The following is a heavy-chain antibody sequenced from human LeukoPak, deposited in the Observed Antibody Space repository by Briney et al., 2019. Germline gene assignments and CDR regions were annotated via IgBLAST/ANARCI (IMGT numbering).Heavy chain of an antibody. CDR1: VLTFSSYS. Sequence: GGSLRLSCAASVLTFSSYSMHGVRQAPGRGLDWVSSISSSSSYIYYADSVKGRFTISRDNAKNSLYLQMNSLGAEDMAVYYCGRAALEWLSLDYWGQGTLVTVSS. V-gene: IGHV3-21*01. J-gene: IGHJ4*02. CDR2: ISSSSSYI. D-gene: IGHD3-3*01. CDR3: GRAALEWLSLDY.